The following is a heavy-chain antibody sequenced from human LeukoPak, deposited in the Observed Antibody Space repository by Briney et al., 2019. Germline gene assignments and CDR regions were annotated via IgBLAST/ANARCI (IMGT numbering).Heavy chain of an antibody. CDR2: INAGNGNT. Sequence: GASVKVSCKASGYTFTSYAMHWVRQAPGQRLEWMGWINAGNGNTKYSQKFQGRVTMTRDTSTSTVYMELSSLRSEDTAVYYCARSGDYGAFDIWGQGTMVTVSS. CDR3: ARSGDYGAFDI. J-gene: IGHJ3*02. D-gene: IGHD4-17*01. CDR1: GYTFTSYA. V-gene: IGHV1-3*01.